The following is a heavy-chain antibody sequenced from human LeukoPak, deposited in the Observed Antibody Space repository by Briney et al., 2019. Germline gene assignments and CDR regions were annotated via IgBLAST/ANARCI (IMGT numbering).Heavy chain of an antibody. J-gene: IGHJ4*02. CDR1: GFTFSSYA. CDR2: ISSSGSTI. V-gene: IGHV3-48*03. D-gene: IGHD3-16*01. Sequence: GRSLRLSCAASGFTFSSYAMSWVRQAPGRGLEWVSYISSSGSTIYHADSVKGRFTISRDNAKNSLYLQMNSLRAEDTAVYYCARGPPATTSLLSGYFDYWGQGTLVTVSS. CDR3: ARGPPATTSLLSGYFDY.